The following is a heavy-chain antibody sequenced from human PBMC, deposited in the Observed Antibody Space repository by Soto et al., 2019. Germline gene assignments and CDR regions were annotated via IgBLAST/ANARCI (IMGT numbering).Heavy chain of an antibody. J-gene: IGHJ4*02. CDR2: ITYNSGSI. CDR3: AQDPPRAAMLLYFAY. Sequence: EVQLLESGGGLVQPGGSLRLSCGASGFTFGSYAMSWVRQAPGKGLEWVSTITYNSGSIYYADSVKGRCNISRDNYKKMLYLQMNRLSADATAVDYCAQDPPRAAMLLYFAYWGQGTLVTVSS. D-gene: IGHD5-18*01. V-gene: IGHV3-23*01. CDR1: GFTFGSYA.